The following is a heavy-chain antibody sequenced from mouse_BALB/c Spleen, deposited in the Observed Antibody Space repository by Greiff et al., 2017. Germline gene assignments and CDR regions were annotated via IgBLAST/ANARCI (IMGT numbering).Heavy chain of an antibody. CDR2: IYPGDGDT. J-gene: IGHJ4*01. Sequence: QVQLKQSGAELVRPGSSVKISCKASGYAFSSYWMNWVKQRPGQGLEWIGQIYPGDGDTNYNGKFKGKATLTADKSSSTAYMQLSSLTSEDSAVYFCARGGYYGSSFAMDYWGQGTSVTVSS. D-gene: IGHD1-1*01. CDR3: ARGGYYGSSFAMDY. V-gene: IGHV1-80*01. CDR1: GYAFSSYW.